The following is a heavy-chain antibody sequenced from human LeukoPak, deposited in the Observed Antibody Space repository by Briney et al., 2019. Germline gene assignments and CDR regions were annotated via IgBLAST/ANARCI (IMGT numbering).Heavy chain of an antibody. D-gene: IGHD2-15*01. J-gene: IGHJ6*02. Sequence: GGSLRLSCAASGFSFSSYSPNWVRQAPGKGLEWVSSISSSAAYIFYADSLKGRFTISRDNAKNSLYLQMNSLRAEDTAVYYCARSLLGSCTGGTCYIDYYGMDVWGQGTTVTVSS. CDR2: ISSSAAYI. CDR3: ARSLLGSCTGGTCYIDYYGMDV. CDR1: GFSFSSYS. V-gene: IGHV3-21*01.